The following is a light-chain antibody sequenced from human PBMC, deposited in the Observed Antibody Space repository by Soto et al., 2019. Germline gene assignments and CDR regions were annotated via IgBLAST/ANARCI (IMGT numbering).Light chain of an antibody. V-gene: IGLV2-14*01. CDR3: SSFTSITTVV. J-gene: IGLJ2*01. CDR1: SSDVGGYNY. Sequence: QSVLTQPASVSGSPGQSITISCTGTSSDVGGYNYVSWYQQHPGKAPKLMIYDVSNRPSGVSNRFSGSKSGNTASLTISGLQAEDEADYYCSSFTSITTVVFGGGTKLPVL. CDR2: DVS.